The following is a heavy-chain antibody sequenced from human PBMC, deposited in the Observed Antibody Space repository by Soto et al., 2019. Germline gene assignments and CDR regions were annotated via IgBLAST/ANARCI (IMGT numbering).Heavy chain of an antibody. D-gene: IGHD1-26*01. CDR3: ARRWG. Sequence: EVQLVESGGGLVQPGGSLRLSCAASGFIVSSNYMSWVRQAPGKGPEWVALIYSGGTTHYAESVKGRFTISRDKSKNTLYLQMNSLSAEDTAVYYGARRWGWGHGTMVTVSS. CDR2: IYSGGTT. V-gene: IGHV3-66*01. CDR1: GFIVSSNY. J-gene: IGHJ3*01.